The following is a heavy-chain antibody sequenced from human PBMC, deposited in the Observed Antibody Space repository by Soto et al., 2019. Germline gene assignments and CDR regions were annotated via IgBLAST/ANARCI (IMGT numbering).Heavy chain of an antibody. D-gene: IGHD4-4*01. CDR3: ARGNYSNYVRPSILSTACYYY. J-gene: IGHJ6*01. CDR1: GGSISRGGYS. V-gene: IGHV4-30-2*01. CDR2: IYHSGST. Sequence: SETLSLSCAVSGGSISRGGYSWCWIRQPPGKGLEWIGYIYHSGSTYYNPSLKSRVTISVDRSKNQFSLKLSSVTAADTAVYYCARGNYSNYVRPSILSTACYYY.